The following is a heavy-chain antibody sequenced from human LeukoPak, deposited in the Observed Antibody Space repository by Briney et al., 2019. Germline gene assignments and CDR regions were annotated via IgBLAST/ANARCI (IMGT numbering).Heavy chain of an antibody. V-gene: IGHV4-34*01. Sequence: PSETLSLTCAVYGGSFRGYYWSWIRQPPGKGLEWIGEINHSGSTNYNPSLKSRVTISVDTSKNQFSLKLSSVTAADTAVYYCARRYYYYYMDVWGKGTTVTISS. CDR3: ARRYYYYYMDV. CDR2: INHSGST. J-gene: IGHJ6*03. CDR1: GGSFRGYY.